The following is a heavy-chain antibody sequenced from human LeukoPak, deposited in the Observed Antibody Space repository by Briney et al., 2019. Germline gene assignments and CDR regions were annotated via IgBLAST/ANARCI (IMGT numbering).Heavy chain of an antibody. Sequence: PSETLSLTCTVSGGSISSSSYYWGWIRQPPGKGLEWIGSIYYSGSTYYNPSLKSRVTISVDTSKNQFSLKLSSVTAADTAVYYCATQGFPGYCSSTSCYPNWFDPWGQGTLVTVSS. CDR2: IYYSGST. CDR1: GGSISSSSYY. CDR3: ATQGFPGYCSSTSCYPNWFDP. J-gene: IGHJ5*02. D-gene: IGHD2-2*01. V-gene: IGHV4-39*01.